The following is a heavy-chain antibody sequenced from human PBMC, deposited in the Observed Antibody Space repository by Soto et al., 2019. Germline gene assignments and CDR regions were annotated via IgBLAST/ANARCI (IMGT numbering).Heavy chain of an antibody. Sequence: VQLVESGGGVVQPGGSLRLSCAASGFTFSNSAMHWVRQAPGKGLEWVSYISFDGNNIYYPDSVRGRFTISRDNYKNTLSLQLNSLRSEDTAVYYCATGCPDDGHCFFFDYWGQGVGVSVSS. D-gene: IGHD2-21*02. CDR1: GFTFSNSA. J-gene: IGHJ4*02. V-gene: IGHV3-30*04. CDR3: ATGCPDDGHCFFFDY. CDR2: ISFDGNNI.